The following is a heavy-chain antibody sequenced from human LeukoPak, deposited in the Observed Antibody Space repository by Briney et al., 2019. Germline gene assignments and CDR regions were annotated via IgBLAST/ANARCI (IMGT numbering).Heavy chain of an antibody. J-gene: IGHJ4*02. CDR1: GFTFSSYS. CDR3: ARLVGATQLDY. V-gene: IGHV3-21*01. Sequence: GGSLRLSCAASGFTFSSYSMNWVRQAPGKGLEWVSSVSSSSSYIYYADSVKGRFTISRDNARNSLYLQMNSLRAEDTAVYYCARLVGATQLDYWGQGTLVTVSS. CDR2: VSSSSSYI. D-gene: IGHD1-26*01.